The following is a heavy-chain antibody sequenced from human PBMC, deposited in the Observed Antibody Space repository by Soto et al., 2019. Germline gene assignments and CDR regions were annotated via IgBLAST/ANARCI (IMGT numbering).Heavy chain of an antibody. CDR1: GFTFSSYG. Sequence: GGSLRLSCAASGFTFSSYGMHWVRQAPGKGLEWVAVIWYDGSNKYYADSVKGRFTISRDNSKNTLYLQMNSLRAEDTAVYYCARDGGDVAVAALDYYYYMDVWGKGTTVTVSS. CDR2: IWYDGSNK. CDR3: ARDGGDVAVAALDYYYYMDV. V-gene: IGHV3-33*01. J-gene: IGHJ6*03. D-gene: IGHD6-19*01.